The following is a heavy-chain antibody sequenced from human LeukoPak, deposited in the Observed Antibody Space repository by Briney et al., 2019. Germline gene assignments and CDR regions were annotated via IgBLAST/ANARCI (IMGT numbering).Heavy chain of an antibody. D-gene: IGHD1-26*01. J-gene: IGHJ4*02. CDR3: VRDLGGRSGH. V-gene: IGHV3-74*01. Sequence: GGSLRLSCAASGFTFSSNWIHWVRQAPGKGLVWVSRINEDGSTTNYADSVKGRSTIFRDNAKNTLYPQMNSLRAEDTAVYYCVRDLGGRSGHWGQGTLVTVSS. CDR2: INEDGSTT. CDR1: GFTFSSNW.